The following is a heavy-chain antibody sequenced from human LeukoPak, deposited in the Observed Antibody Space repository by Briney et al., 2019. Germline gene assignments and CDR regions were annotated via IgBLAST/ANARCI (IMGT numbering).Heavy chain of an antibody. CDR3: ARTNAFGN. CDR2: IYYTGTT. J-gene: IGHJ3*02. V-gene: IGHV4-59*01. Sequence: SETLSLTCTVSGGSLSGDYWNWIRQPPGKGLEWVGYIYYTGTTDYSPSLKSRVTISLDMSKNQFSLKLRSVTAADTAVYYCARTNAFGNRGQGTMVTVSS. CDR1: GGSLSGDY.